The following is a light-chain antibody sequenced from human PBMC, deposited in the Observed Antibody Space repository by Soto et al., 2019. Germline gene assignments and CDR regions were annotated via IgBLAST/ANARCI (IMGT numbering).Light chain of an antibody. CDR1: QSVSSSH. V-gene: IGKV3D-20*02. J-gene: IGKJ5*01. CDR2: GAS. Sequence: DIVLTQSPGTLSLSPGERATLSCRASQSVSSSHLAWYQQNPGQAPRLLIYGASTRASGIPHRFSGSGSGTDFTLTINNLEPEDFAVYYCQQRNSWPITFGQGTRLEIK. CDR3: QQRNSWPIT.